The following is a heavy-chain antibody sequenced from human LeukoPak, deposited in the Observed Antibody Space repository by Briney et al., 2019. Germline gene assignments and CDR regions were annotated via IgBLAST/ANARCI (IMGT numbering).Heavy chain of an antibody. D-gene: IGHD3-3*01. Sequence: PGGSLRLSCAASGFTVSSNYMSWVRQAPGKGLEWVSVIYSGGSTYYADSVKGRFTISRDNSKNTLYLQMNSLRAEDTAVYYCAREINGFWSGYYIHHLFDYWGQGTLVTVSS. CDR3: AREINGFWSGYYIHHLFDY. CDR2: IYSGGST. V-gene: IGHV3-66*01. CDR1: GFTVSSNY. J-gene: IGHJ4*02.